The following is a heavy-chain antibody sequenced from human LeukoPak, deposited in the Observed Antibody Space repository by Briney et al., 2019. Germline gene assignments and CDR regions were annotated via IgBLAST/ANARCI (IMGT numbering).Heavy chain of an antibody. CDR1: GYSFTSYW. CDR2: IYPGDSDT. V-gene: IGHV5-51*01. D-gene: IGHD3-10*01. CDR3: ARVTTGYYGSGSRPLDY. Sequence: GESLKISCKGSGYSFTSYWIGWVRQMPGKGLEWMGIIYPGDSDTRYSPSFQGQATISADKSISTAYLQWSSLKASDTAMYYCARVTTGYYGSGSRPLDYWGQGTLVTVSS. J-gene: IGHJ4*02.